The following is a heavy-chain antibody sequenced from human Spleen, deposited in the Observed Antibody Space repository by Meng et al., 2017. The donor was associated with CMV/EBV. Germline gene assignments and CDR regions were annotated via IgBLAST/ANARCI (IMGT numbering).Heavy chain of an antibody. CDR3: ARGGRYYYYHYGMDV. CDR1: GFTFFSYT. J-gene: IGHJ6*02. D-gene: IGHD1-26*01. CDR2: VSYDGNNK. V-gene: IGHV3-30*04. Sequence: GGSLRLSCAASGFTFFSYTVHWVRQAPGKGLEWVAVVSYDGNNKYYGDSVKGRFTISRDNSKNTLYLQMNSLRAEDTAVYYCARGGRYYYYHYGMDVWGQGTTVTVSS.